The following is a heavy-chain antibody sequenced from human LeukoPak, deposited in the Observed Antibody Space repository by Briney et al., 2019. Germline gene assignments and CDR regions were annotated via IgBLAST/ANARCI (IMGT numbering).Heavy chain of an antibody. Sequence: NSSETLSLTCAVSGGSISSYYWSWIRQPPGKGLEWIGYIYYSGSTNYNPSLKSRVTISVDTSKNQFSLKLSSVTAADTAVYYCARTDTYYYDSSGYPQRGYYFDYWGQGTLVTVSS. CDR1: GGSISSYY. J-gene: IGHJ4*02. V-gene: IGHV4-59*01. D-gene: IGHD3-22*01. CDR3: ARTDTYYYDSSGYPQRGYYFDY. CDR2: IYYSGST.